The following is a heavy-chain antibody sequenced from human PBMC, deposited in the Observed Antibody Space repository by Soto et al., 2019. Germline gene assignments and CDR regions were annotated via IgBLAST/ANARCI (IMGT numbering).Heavy chain of an antibody. CDR2: ISGSGGST. CDR3: AKDLVPLRWGTPFDY. D-gene: IGHD4-17*01. V-gene: IGHV3-23*01. J-gene: IGHJ4*02. Sequence: GGSLRLSCAASGFTFSSYAMSWVRQAPGKGLEWVSAISGSGGSTYYADSVKGRFTISRDNSKNTLYLQMNSLRAEDTAVYYCAKDLVPLRWGTPFDYWGQGTLVTVSS. CDR1: GFTFSSYA.